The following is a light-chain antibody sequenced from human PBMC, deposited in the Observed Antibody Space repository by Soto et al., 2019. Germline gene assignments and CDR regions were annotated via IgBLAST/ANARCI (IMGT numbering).Light chain of an antibody. J-gene: IGLJ2*01. CDR1: SSNIGAGYD. Sequence: QSVLTQPPSVSGAPGQRGTISCTGSSSNIGAGYDVHWYQQLPGTAPKLLIYGNSNRPSGVPDRFSGSKSGTSASLAITGLQAEDEADYYSQSYDSSLSAVVFGGGTKLTVL. CDR3: QSYDSSLSAVV. V-gene: IGLV1-40*01. CDR2: GNS.